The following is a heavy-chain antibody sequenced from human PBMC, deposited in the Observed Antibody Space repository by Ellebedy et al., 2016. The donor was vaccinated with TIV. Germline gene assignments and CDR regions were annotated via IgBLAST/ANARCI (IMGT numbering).Heavy chain of an antibody. J-gene: IGHJ4*02. CDR3: AALGQWQVDTGGY. CDR1: GGSFSGYY. CDR2: INHSGGT. V-gene: IGHV4-34*01. D-gene: IGHD6-19*01. Sequence: MPGGSLRLSCAVYGGSFSGYYWSWIRQPPGKGLEWIGEINHSGGTSHNPSLKSRVTISVDTSKKQLSLKLRSVTAADTAVYYCAALGQWQVDTGGYWGQGTLVIVSS.